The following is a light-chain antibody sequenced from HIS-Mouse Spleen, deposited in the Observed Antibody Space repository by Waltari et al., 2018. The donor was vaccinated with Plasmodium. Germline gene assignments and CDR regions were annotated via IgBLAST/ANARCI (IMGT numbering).Light chain of an antibody. CDR1: SSDAGSYNL. CDR2: EGS. V-gene: IGLV2-23*01. J-gene: IGLJ3*02. Sequence: GQSITISCTGTSSDAGSYNLVSWYHQPPGTAPKLMIYEGSKRPSGVSNRFSGSKSGNTASLTISGLQAEDEADYYCCSYAGSSTNWVFGGGTKLTVL. CDR3: CSYAGSSTNWV.